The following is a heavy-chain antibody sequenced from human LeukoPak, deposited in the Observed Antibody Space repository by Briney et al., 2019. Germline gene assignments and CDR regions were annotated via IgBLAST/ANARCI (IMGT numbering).Heavy chain of an antibody. CDR2: ISYDGRNI. CDR1: GFTFNNYG. D-gene: IGHD5-18*01. V-gene: IGHV3-30*03. CDR3: ARDRIQLPYYGMDV. Sequence: GGSLRLSCAASGFTFNNYGMHWVRQAPGKGLEWVAVISYDGRNIHYPDSVKGRFTISRDISTDTLWLQMDSLRTEDTAVYYCARDRIQLPYYGMDVWGQGTTVTVSS. J-gene: IGHJ6*02.